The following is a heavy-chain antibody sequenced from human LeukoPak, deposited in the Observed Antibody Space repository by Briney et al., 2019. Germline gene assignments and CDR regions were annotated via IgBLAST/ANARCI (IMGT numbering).Heavy chain of an antibody. CDR2: ISGGGSTI. CDR3: ARKPVAGTTPLTYNWFDP. CDR1: GFTFGDYY. D-gene: IGHD6-19*01. J-gene: IGHJ5*02. V-gene: IGHV3-11*01. Sequence: GGCLRLSCAASGFTFGDYYMSWIRQAPGKGLEWVSYISGGGSTIDYADSVKGRFTISRDNAKNSLYLQMNSLRAEDTAVYYCARKPVAGTTPLTYNWFDPWGQGTLVTVSS.